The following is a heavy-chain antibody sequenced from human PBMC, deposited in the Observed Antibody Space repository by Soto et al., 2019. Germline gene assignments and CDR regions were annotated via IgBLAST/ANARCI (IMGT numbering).Heavy chain of an antibody. CDR2: INPNSGGT. Sequence: ASVKVSCKASGYTFTGYYMHWVRQAPGQGVKLMVWINPNSGGTNYAQKFQGWVTMTGDTSISTAYMELSRLRSDDTAVYYCARSGYSFFFQAEDGIRDAVPVSAFLLNRSSDL. CDR1: GYTFTGYY. J-gene: IGHJ2*01. CDR3: ARSGYSFFFQAEDGIRDAVPVSAFLLNRSSDL. D-gene: IGHD1-26*01. V-gene: IGHV1-2*04.